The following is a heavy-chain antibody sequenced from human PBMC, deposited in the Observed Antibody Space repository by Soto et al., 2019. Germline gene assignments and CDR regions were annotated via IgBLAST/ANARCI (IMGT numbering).Heavy chain of an antibody. V-gene: IGHV3-30-3*01. J-gene: IGHJ1*01. CDR2: ISHDGSDK. Sequence: QVQVVESGGGVVQPGRSLRLSCAASGFTFSRYAMHWVRQAPGKGLEWVAAISHDGSDKYYPDSVKSRFTISRDNSKNSLYLQQNSLRAEDTAVYCWARELGRRSYFQHWGQGTQVTVSS. CDR3: ARELGRRSYFQH. CDR1: GFTFSRYA. D-gene: IGHD3-3*02.